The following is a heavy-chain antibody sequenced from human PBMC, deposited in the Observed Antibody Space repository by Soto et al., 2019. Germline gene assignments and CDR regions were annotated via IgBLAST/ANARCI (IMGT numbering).Heavy chain of an antibody. CDR3: ARDLFSGMATIRRYYGMDV. Sequence: QPGGSLRLSCAASGFTFSSYAMHWVRQAPGKGLEWVAVISSDGSNKYYADSVKGRFTISRDNSKNTLYLQMNSLRAEDTAVYYCARDLFSGMATIRRYYGMDVWGQGTTVTVSS. D-gene: IGHD5-12*01. V-gene: IGHV3-30-3*01. CDR2: ISSDGSNK. J-gene: IGHJ6*02. CDR1: GFTFSSYA.